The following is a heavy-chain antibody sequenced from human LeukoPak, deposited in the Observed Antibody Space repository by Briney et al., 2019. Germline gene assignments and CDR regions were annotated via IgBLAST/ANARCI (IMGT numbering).Heavy chain of an antibody. D-gene: IGHD1-1*01. CDR2: IRYDGSKK. J-gene: IGHJ4*02. Sequence: TGGSLRLSCAASGFTFSSYAMSWVDQAPGKGLEWVALIRYDGSKKDYADSVRGRFTISRDNSKNTLYLQMNSLRAEDTAMYYCVRTGDTERFDYWGQGALVTVSS. V-gene: IGHV3-33*08. CDR1: GFTFSSYA. CDR3: VRTGDTERFDY.